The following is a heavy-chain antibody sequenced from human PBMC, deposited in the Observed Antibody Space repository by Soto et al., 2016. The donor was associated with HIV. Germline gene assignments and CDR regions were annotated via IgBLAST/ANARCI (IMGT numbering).Heavy chain of an antibody. CDR3: ARGSLRSGYYSPMGY. Sequence: QVQLVQSGAEVMKPGASVKVSCKASGYTFTSYYMHWVRQAPGQGLEWMGIINPSGGGTSYAQKFQGRVTMTRDTSTSTVYMELSSLRSEDTAVYYCARGSLRSGYYSPMGYWGQGTLVTVSS. CDR2: INPSGGGT. D-gene: IGHD3-22*01. CDR1: GYTFTSYY. V-gene: IGHV1-46*01. J-gene: IGHJ4*02.